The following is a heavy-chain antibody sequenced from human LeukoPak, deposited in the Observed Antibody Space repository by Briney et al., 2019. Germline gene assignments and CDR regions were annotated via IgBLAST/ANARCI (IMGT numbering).Heavy chain of an antibody. V-gene: IGHV1-18*01. CDR3: ARGVGGKLWLNCFDY. D-gene: IGHD5-18*01. J-gene: IGHJ4*02. Sequence: GASVKVSCKASGYTFTSYGISWVRQAPGQGLEWMGWISAYNGNTNYAQKLQGRVTMTTDTSTSTAYMELRSLRSDDTAVYYCARGVGGKLWLNCFDYWGQGTLVTVSS. CDR1: GYTFTSYG. CDR2: ISAYNGNT.